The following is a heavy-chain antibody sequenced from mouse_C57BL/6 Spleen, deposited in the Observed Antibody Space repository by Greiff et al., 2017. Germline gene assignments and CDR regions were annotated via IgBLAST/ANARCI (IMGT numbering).Heavy chain of an antibody. V-gene: IGHV1-78*01. CDR3: ARRFPDYDWYFDV. CDR1: GYTFTDHT. D-gene: IGHD2-4*01. Sequence: VQLQESDAELVKPGASVKISCKVSGYTFTDHTIHWMKQRPEQGLEWIGYIYPRDGSTKYNEKFKGKATLTADKSSSTAYMQLNSLTSEDSAVYFCARRFPDYDWYFDVWGTGTTVTVSS. CDR2: IYPRDGST. J-gene: IGHJ1*03.